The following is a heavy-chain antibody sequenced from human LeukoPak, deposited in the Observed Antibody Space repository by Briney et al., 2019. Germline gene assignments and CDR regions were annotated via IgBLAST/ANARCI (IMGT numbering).Heavy chain of an antibody. Sequence: GGSLRLSCAASGFSFSSYAMRWVRQTPGRGLEWVSSLTGSGDAKYYADFVKGRFTISRDNSKNTLYLQMNNLGPEDTAVYYCAKASVAGRLSGMDVWGQGTTVTVSS. V-gene: IGHV3-23*01. CDR2: LTGSGDAK. D-gene: IGHD6-19*01. J-gene: IGHJ6*02. CDR3: AKASVAGRLSGMDV. CDR1: GFSFSSYA.